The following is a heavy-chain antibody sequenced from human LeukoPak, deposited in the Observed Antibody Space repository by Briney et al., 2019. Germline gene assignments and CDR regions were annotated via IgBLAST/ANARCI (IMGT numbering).Heavy chain of an antibody. CDR1: GFTFSSYY. D-gene: IGHD1-20*01. CDR2: INSDGGDT. V-gene: IGHV3-74*01. J-gene: IGHJ4*02. CDR3: ATFGFNWNLGY. Sequence: GGSLRLSCAASGFTFSSYYVHWVRQPPGEGLVWVSRINSDGGDTGYVDSVKGRFTISRDNAKNTVYLQMNSLRAEDTAVYYCATFGFNWNLGYWGQGTLVTVSS.